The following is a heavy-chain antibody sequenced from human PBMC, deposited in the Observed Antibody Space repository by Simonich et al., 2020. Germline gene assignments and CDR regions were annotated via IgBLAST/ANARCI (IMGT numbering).Heavy chain of an antibody. V-gene: IGHV1-2*02. CDR2: INPNSGGT. Sequence: QVQLVQSGAEVKKPGASVKVSCKASGYTFTGFFMHWVRQAPGQGLEGMGWINPNSGGTNYAQKLQGRVTMTMDTSISTAYMELSRLRSDDTAVYYCARGALTGDYYYMDVWGKGTTVTVSS. J-gene: IGHJ6*03. CDR3: ARGALTGDYYYMDV. CDR1: GYTFTGFF. D-gene: IGHD7-27*01.